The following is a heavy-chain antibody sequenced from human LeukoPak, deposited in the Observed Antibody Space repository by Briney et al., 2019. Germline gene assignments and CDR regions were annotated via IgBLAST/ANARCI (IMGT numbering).Heavy chain of an antibody. V-gene: IGHV3-30*04. J-gene: IGHJ3*01. CDR3: AREMATDDAFDF. CDR1: GFTFSTYA. D-gene: IGHD5-24*01. Sequence: GGSLRLSCAASGFTFSTYAMHWVRQAPGKGLEWVAVISYDGSRKFHADSVKGRFTISRTNSRNTLYLQMNSLRVEDTAVYYCAREMATDDAFDFWGQGTLVSVSS. CDR2: ISYDGSRK.